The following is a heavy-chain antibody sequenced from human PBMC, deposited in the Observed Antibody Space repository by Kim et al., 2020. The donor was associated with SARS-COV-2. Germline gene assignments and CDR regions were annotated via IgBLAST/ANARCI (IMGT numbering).Heavy chain of an antibody. J-gene: IGHJ5*02. CDR1: GGSISSSSYY. V-gene: IGHV4-39*01. Sequence: SETLSLTCTVSGGSISSSSYYWGWIRQPPGKGLEWIGSIYYSGSTYYNPSLKSRVTISVDTSKNQFSLKLSSVTAADTAVYYCARHERSGYDLVSSWFDPWGQGTLVTVSS. D-gene: IGHD5-12*01. CDR2: IYYSGST. CDR3: ARHERSGYDLVSSWFDP.